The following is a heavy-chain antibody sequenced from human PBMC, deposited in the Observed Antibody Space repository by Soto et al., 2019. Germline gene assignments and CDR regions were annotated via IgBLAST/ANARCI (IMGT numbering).Heavy chain of an antibody. V-gene: IGHV4-34*01. D-gene: IGHD3-3*01. CDR3: AGGGAIFGVVNPNNFDY. CDR2: IDHSGST. CDR1: GGSFSGYY. J-gene: IGHJ4*02. Sequence: SETLSLTCAVYGGSFSGYYWSWIRQPPGKGLEWIGEIDHSGSTNYNPSLKSRVTISVDTSKNQFSLKLSSVTAADTAVYYCAGGGAIFGVVNPNNFDYWGQGTMVTVSS.